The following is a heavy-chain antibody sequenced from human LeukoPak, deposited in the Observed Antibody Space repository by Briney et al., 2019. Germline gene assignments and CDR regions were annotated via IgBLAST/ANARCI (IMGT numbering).Heavy chain of an antibody. CDR3: AKDRGRWCSSTSCWALDY. CDR2: IRYDGSNK. CDR1: GFTFSSYG. D-gene: IGHD2-2*01. Sequence: PGGSLRLSCAASGFTFSSYGMHWVRQAPGKGLEWVAFIRYDGSNKYYADSVKGRFTISRDNSKNTLYLQMNSLRADGTAVYNCAKDRGRWCSSTSCWALDYWGQGTLVTVSS. J-gene: IGHJ4*02. V-gene: IGHV3-30*02.